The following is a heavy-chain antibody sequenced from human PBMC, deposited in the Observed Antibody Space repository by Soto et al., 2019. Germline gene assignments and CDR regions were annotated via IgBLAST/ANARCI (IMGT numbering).Heavy chain of an antibody. CDR1: GYTFTSYD. J-gene: IGHJ4*02. D-gene: IGHD3-16*02. CDR2: MNPNSGNT. V-gene: IGHV1-8*01. CDR3: ARGITPHMITFGGVIVITPVGY. Sequence: ASVKVSCKASGYTFTSYDINWVRQATGQGLEWMGWMNPNSGNTGYAQKFQGRVTMTRNTSISTAYMELSSLRSEDTAVYYCARGITPHMITFGGVIVITPVGYWGQGTLVTVSS.